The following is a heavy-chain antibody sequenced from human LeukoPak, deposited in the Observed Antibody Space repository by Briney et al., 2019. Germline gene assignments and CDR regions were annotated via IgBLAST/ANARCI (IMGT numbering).Heavy chain of an antibody. Sequence: SETLSLTCTVSGGSISSYYWSWIRQPPGKGLEWIGYINYSGSTNYNPSLKSRVTISVDTSKIQFSLKLSSVTAADTAVYSCARIRTRGVLVGAFDIWGQGTMVTVSS. V-gene: IGHV4-59*01. J-gene: IGHJ3*02. CDR2: INYSGST. D-gene: IGHD1-26*01. CDR3: ARIRTRGVLVGAFDI. CDR1: GGSISSYY.